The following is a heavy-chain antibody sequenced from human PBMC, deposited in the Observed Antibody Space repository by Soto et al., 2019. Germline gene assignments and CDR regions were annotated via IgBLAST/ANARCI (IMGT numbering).Heavy chain of an antibody. J-gene: IGHJ4*02. CDR2: IIPIFGTA. CDR3: ARTVYTYYYDSSGYYYAYYFDY. CDR1: GGTFSSYA. Sequence: ASVKVSCKASGGTFSSYAISWVRQAPGQGLEWMGGIIPIFGTANYAQKFQGRVTITADESTSTAYMELSSLRSEDTAVYYCARTVYTYYYDSSGYYYAYYFDYWGQGTLVTVSS. D-gene: IGHD3-22*01. V-gene: IGHV1-69*13.